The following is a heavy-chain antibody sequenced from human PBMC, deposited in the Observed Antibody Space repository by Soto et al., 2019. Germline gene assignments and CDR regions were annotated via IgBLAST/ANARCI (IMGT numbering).Heavy chain of an antibody. D-gene: IGHD4-17*01. CDR1: GFTFSIYG. V-gene: IGHV3-33*01. CDR2: IWYDGSNK. CDR3: VRDNPMTTVTTFSYYGMDV. Sequence: QVQLVESGGGVVQPGRSLRLSCAASGFTFSIYGMHWGRQAPGKGLAWVAVIWYDGSNKYDADSVKGRFTISRDNSKNTLYLQMNSQGAEDTAMYDCVRDNPMTTVTTFSYYGMDVWGQGTTVTVSS. J-gene: IGHJ6*02.